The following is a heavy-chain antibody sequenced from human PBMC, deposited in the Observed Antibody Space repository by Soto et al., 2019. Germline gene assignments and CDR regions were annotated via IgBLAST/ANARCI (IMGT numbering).Heavy chain of an antibody. J-gene: IGHJ4*02. CDR1: GGTFSSYA. CDR2: IIPIFGTA. CDR3: ARDYYYGSGSWYYFAY. Sequence: QVQLVQSGAEVKKPGSSVKVSCKASGGTFSSYAISWVRQAPGQGREWMGGIIPIFGTANYAQKFQGRVTIPADESTRTAYMELGRFGSEDTAVYYCARDYYYGSGSWYYFAYWGQGTLVTGPS. D-gene: IGHD3-10*01. V-gene: IGHV1-69*01.